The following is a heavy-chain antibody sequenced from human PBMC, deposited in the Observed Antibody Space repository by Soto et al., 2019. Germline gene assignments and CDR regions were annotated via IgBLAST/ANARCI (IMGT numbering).Heavy chain of an antibody. D-gene: IGHD3-3*01. V-gene: IGHV1-46*01. CDR2: INPSGGST. J-gene: IGHJ4*02. CDR3: ARYAGAYYDFWSGYSNHFDY. CDR1: GYTFTSYD. Sequence: GASVKVSCKASGYTFTSYDMHWVRQAPVRGLEWMGIINPSGGSTSYAQKFQGRVTMTRDTSTSTVYMELSSLRSEDTAVYYCARYAGAYYDFWSGYSNHFDYWGQGTLVTVSS.